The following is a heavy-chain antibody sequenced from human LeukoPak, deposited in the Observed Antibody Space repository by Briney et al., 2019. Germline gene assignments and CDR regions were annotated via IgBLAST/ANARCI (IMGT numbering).Heavy chain of an antibody. Sequence: GGSPRLSCAASGFTFSRYAMSWVRRVPGKGLEWVSSITNNNGKTYYADSVKGRFTISRDESENTVFLQMNSLRAEDTAIYYCAKDHPSSGWPTFEYWGQGTLVTVS. D-gene: IGHD6-19*01. CDR1: GFTFSRYA. CDR3: AKDHPSSGWPTFEY. J-gene: IGHJ4*02. V-gene: IGHV3-23*01. CDR2: ITNNNGKT.